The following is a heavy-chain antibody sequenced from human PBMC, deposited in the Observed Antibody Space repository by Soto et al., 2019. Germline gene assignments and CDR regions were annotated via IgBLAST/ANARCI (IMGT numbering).Heavy chain of an antibody. CDR3: GRGMVVTQTWFHP. CDR1: GGSISSGDYY. CDR2: IYYSGST. D-gene: IGHD2-21*02. J-gene: IGHJ5*02. Sequence: QVQLQESGPGLVKPSQTLSLTCTVSGGSISSGDYYWSWIRQPPGKGLEWIGYIYYSGSTYYNPSPTRRVNIAVDTSMIQFSLRPSSVTAAPTAVYYCGRGMVVTQTWFHPWGQGTLVSVSS. V-gene: IGHV4-30-4*01.